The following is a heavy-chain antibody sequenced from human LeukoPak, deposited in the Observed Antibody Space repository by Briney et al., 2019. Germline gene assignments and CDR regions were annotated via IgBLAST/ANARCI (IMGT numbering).Heavy chain of an antibody. CDR2: ISHGGGKE. CDR3: ARVAYNWNDRYFDY. Sequence: GGSLRLSCAASGFPFHDHDMYWVRQTPGKGLEWVALISHGGGKEHYAESVKGRFTISRDNAKNSLYLQMNSLRAEDTAVYYCARVAYNWNDRYFDYWGQGTLVTVSS. D-gene: IGHD1-20*01. V-gene: IGHV3-30*03. J-gene: IGHJ4*02. CDR1: GFPFHDHD.